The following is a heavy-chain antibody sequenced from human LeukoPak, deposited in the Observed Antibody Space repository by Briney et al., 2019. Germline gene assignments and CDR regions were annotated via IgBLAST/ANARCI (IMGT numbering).Heavy chain of an antibody. V-gene: IGHV1-2*04. CDR2: INPNSGGT. CDR3: ARAQGYCSSTSCYRAIDAFDI. CDR1: GYTFTGYY. D-gene: IGHD2-2*02. J-gene: IGHJ3*02. Sequence: ASVKVSCKASGYTFTGYYMHWVRQAPGQGLEWMGWINPNSGGTNYAQKFQGWVTMTRDTSISTAYMELSRLRSDDTAVYYCARAQGYCSSTSCYRAIDAFDIWGQGTMVTVSS.